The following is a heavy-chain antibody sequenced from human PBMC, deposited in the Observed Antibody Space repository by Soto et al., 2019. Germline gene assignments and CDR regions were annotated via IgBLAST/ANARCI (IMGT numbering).Heavy chain of an antibody. D-gene: IGHD6-19*01. Sequence: EVQLVESGGGLVQPGGSLRLSCAASGFTFSSYDMHWVRQATGKGLEWVAAIGTAGDTYYPGSVKGRFTISRENAKNSLYLQMNTLRSGDTAVYYCARSSSGWYGTAFDIWGQGTMVTVSS. J-gene: IGHJ3*02. V-gene: IGHV3-13*01. CDR1: GFTFSSYD. CDR3: ARSSSGWYGTAFDI. CDR2: IGTAGDT.